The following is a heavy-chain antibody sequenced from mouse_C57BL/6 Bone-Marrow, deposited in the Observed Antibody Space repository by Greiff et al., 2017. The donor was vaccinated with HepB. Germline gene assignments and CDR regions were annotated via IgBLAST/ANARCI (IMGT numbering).Heavy chain of an antibody. CDR1: GFTFSSYA. CDR3: ARDKKYYGSRFAY. Sequence: EVQLKESGGGLVKPGGSLKLSCAASGFTFSSYAMSWVRQTPEKRLEWVATISDGGSYTYYPDNVKGRFTISRDNAKNNLYLQMSHLKSEDTAMYYCARDKKYYGSRFAYWGQGTLVTVSA. D-gene: IGHD1-1*01. V-gene: IGHV5-4*01. CDR2: ISDGGSYT. J-gene: IGHJ3*01.